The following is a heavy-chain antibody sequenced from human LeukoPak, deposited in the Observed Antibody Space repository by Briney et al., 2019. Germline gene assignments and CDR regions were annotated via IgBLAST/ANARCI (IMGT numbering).Heavy chain of an antibody. Sequence: ASVKVSCKAFGYTFTSNYMHWVRQAPGQGPEWMGVISPTGGSTTYAQKFQDRLTLTRDMSTSTAYMELSSLRSEDTAVYYCASRYCSGGSCYSSPYYYYYYMDVWGKGTTVTVSS. V-gene: IGHV1-46*01. J-gene: IGHJ6*03. CDR1: GYTFTSNY. CDR2: ISPTGGST. CDR3: ASRYCSGGSCYSSPYYYYYYMDV. D-gene: IGHD2-15*01.